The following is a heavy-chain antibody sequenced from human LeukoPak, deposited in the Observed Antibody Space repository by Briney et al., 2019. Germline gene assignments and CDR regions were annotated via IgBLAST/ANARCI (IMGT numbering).Heavy chain of an antibody. CDR3: ARADITIFGVVISLAFDI. CDR2: IIPIFGTA. V-gene: IGHV1-69*01. Sequence: SVNVSCKASGGTFISYAISWVRQAPGQGLEWMGGIIPIFGTANYAQKFQGRVTITADESTSTAYMELSSLRSEDTAVYYCARADITIFGVVISLAFDIWGQGTMVTVSS. CDR1: GGTFISYA. D-gene: IGHD3-3*01. J-gene: IGHJ3*02.